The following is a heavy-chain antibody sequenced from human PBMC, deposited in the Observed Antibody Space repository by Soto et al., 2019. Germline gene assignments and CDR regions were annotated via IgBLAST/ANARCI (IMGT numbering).Heavy chain of an antibody. CDR3: ARVRVSRRGRRRLFLYI. D-gene: IGHD3-10*01. Sequence: QLELQESGPGLIKPSQTLSLTCNVPNRAFQTGQFFWSWIRRPPGNALEWLGDRHISAGSLYNPSVRGRVSFTLDMSRGEESLTLISASSAATAVYLCARVRVSRRGRRRLFLYICGR. CDR1: NRAFQTGQFF. J-gene: IGHJ2*01. CDR2: RHISAGS. V-gene: IGHV4-30-4*01.